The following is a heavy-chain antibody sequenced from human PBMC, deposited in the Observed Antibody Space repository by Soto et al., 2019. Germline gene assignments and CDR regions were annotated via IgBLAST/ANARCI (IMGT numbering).Heavy chain of an antibody. CDR3: AIRASYYDSSGYFDY. CDR2: INSDGSST. CDR1: GFTFSSYW. D-gene: IGHD3-22*01. Sequence: EVQLVESGGGLVQPGGSLRLSCAAAGFTFSSYWMHWVRQAPGKGQVWVSRINSDGSSTSYADSVKGRFTISRDNAKNTLYLQMNSLRAEDTAVYYCAIRASYYDSSGYFDYWGQGTLVTVSS. J-gene: IGHJ4*02. V-gene: IGHV3-74*01.